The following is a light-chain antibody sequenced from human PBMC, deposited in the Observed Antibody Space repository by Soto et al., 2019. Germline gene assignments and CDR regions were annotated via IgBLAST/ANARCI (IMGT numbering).Light chain of an antibody. CDR2: EVT. CDR3: TSYVGNDIWV. J-gene: IGLJ3*02. CDR1: SSDVGAYKY. V-gene: IGLV2-8*01. Sequence: QSALTQPPSASGSPGQSVTISCTGTSSDVGAYKYVSWYQQYPGKAPKLMIYEVTKRPSGVPDRFSGSKSGNTASVTVSGLQAVDEADYYCTSYVGNDIWVFGGGTKLTVL.